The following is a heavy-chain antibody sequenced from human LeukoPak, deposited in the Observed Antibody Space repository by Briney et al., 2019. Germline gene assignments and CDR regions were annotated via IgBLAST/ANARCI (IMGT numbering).Heavy chain of an antibody. CDR2: IKKDGSEK. V-gene: IGHV3-7*01. CDR1: GFTFSSYC. D-gene: IGHD3-16*01. Sequence: GGSLRLSCAASGFTFSSYCMSWVRQAPGKGLEWVANIKKDGSEKYYVDSVKGRFTISRDNAKNSLYLQMNSQRAEDTAVYYCSRDRYLGRASWGYFDYWGQGTLVTVSS. J-gene: IGHJ4*02. CDR3: SRDRYLGRASWGYFDY.